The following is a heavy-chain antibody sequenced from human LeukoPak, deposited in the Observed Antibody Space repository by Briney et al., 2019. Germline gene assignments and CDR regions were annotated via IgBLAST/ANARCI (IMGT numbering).Heavy chain of an antibody. J-gene: IGHJ3*02. V-gene: IGHV3-7*05. Sequence: GGSLRLSCAASGFTFSSYWMSWVRQVPGKGLEWVDKIRHDGSEKYFVDSVKGRFTISRDNAKNSLYLQMNSLRAEETAVYYCARDGMGVIKAFDIWGQGTMVTVSS. CDR3: ARDGMGVIKAFDI. D-gene: IGHD3-10*01. CDR2: IRHDGSEK. CDR1: GFTFSSYW.